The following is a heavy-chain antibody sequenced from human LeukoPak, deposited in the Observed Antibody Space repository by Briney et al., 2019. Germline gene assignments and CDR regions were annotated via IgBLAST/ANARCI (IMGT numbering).Heavy chain of an antibody. Sequence: GGSLRLSCAASGFTFSDYYMSWIRQAPGKGLEWVSYISSSGSTIYYADSVKGRFTISRDNAKNSLYLQMNSLRSDDTAVYYCARVLYYYDSSGYLALDWDYGMDVWGQGTTVTVSS. J-gene: IGHJ6*02. CDR2: ISSSGSTI. D-gene: IGHD3-22*01. V-gene: IGHV3-11*01. CDR3: ARVLYYYDSSGYLALDWDYGMDV. CDR1: GFTFSDYY.